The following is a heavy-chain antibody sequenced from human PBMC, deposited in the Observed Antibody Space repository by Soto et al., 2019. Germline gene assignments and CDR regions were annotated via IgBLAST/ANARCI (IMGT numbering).Heavy chain of an antibody. V-gene: IGHV4-59*01. CDR3: ARAPMVLTRSYFDS. D-gene: IGHD3-22*01. Sequence: LTCTVSDGSISNFYWSWIRQPPGKGLEWIGYISSSGNTNYNPSLKSRVSISVDTSKNQFSLNLTSVTAADTAVYYCARAPMVLTRSYFDSWGQGTPVTVSS. J-gene: IGHJ4*02. CDR2: ISSSGNT. CDR1: DGSISNFY.